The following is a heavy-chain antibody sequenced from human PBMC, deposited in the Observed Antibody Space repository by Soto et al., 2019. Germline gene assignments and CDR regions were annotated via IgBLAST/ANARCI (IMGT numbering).Heavy chain of an antibody. J-gene: IGHJ4*02. CDR1: GVTVSSNY. CDR3: ARHGYNYGGGYFDY. Sequence: EVQLVESGGGLVQPGGSLRLSCAASGVTVSSNYMSWVRQAPGKGLEWVSVIYSGGSTYYADSVKGRFTISRDNSNNTLNLQMNTLRAEDTDVYYCARHGYNYGGGYFDYWGQGTLVTVSS. CDR2: IYSGGST. D-gene: IGHD5-18*01. V-gene: IGHV3-66*04.